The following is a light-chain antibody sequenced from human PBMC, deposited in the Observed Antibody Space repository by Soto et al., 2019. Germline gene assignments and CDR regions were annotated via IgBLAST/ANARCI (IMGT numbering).Light chain of an antibody. Sequence: EIVMTQSPATLSVSPGERATLSCRASQSVSSNLAWYQQEPGQAPRLLIYGASTRATGIPARFSGSGSGTEFTLTISSLQSEDFAVYYCQQYNNWPCTFGQGTKVDIK. CDR2: GAS. V-gene: IGKV3-15*01. J-gene: IGKJ1*01. CDR1: QSVSSN. CDR3: QQYNNWPCT.